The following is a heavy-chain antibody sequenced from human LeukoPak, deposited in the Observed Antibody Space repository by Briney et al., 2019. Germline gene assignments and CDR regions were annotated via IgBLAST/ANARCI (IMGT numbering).Heavy chain of an antibody. V-gene: IGHV1-18*01. CDR2: ISTGNGNT. D-gene: IGHD1-7*01. J-gene: IGHJ4*02. CDR1: GDTFIRYG. CDR3: ARANNWNYALGY. Sequence: ASVKVSCRASGDTFIRYGISWVRQAPGQGLEWMGWISTGNGNTNYGQKFQGRVTMTTDTSTGTAYMELRSLRSDDTAMYYCARANNWNYALGYWGQGTLVTVSS.